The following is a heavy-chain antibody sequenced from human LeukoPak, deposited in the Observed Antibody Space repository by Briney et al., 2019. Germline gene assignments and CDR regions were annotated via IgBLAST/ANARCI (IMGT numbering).Heavy chain of an antibody. V-gene: IGHV1-69*05. CDR3: ARSNKIRFLEWLAGYYMDV. CDR2: IIPIFGTA. Sequence: ASVKVSCKASGGTFSSYAISWVRQAPGQGLEWMGGIIPIFGTANYAQEFQGRVTITTDESTSTAYMELSSLRSEDTAVYYCARSNKIRFLEWLAGYYMDVWGKGTTVTVSS. D-gene: IGHD3-3*01. J-gene: IGHJ6*03. CDR1: GGTFSSYA.